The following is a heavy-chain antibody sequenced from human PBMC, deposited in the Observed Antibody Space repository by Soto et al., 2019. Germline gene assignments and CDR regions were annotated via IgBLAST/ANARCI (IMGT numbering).Heavy chain of an antibody. CDR2: IETDGTST. CDR3: RRDAGGLGY. V-gene: IGHV3-74*01. J-gene: IGHJ4*02. D-gene: IGHD3-10*01. Sequence: EVQLVESGGGLVQPGGSVRLSCVVSGFTFSNYRMHWVRQAPGKGLVWVSRIETDGTSTTYADSVKGRFTISRDNAKNTLYLQMNGLRAEDTAPYYCRRDAGGLGYWGQGTLVTVSS. CDR1: GFTFSNYR.